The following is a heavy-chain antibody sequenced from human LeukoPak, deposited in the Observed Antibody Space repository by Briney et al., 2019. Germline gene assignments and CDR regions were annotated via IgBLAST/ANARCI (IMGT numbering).Heavy chain of an antibody. CDR1: GFTFSSYE. D-gene: IGHD4-17*01. CDR3: AIGYDYGDYEGLDY. Sequence: GGSLRLSCAASGFTFSSYEMNWVRQAPGKGLEWVSYISSSGSTIYYADSVKGRFTISRDNAKNSLYLQMNSLRAEDTAVYYCAIGYDYGDYEGLDYWGQGTQVTVSS. J-gene: IGHJ4*02. CDR2: ISSSGSTI. V-gene: IGHV3-48*03.